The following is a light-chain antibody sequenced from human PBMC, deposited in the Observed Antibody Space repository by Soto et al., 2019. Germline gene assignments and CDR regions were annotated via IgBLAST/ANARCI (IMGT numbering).Light chain of an antibody. CDR3: QQYGSSPRT. CDR1: QSVSGN. J-gene: IGKJ1*01. V-gene: IGKV3-20*01. CDR2: GAS. Sequence: EIVIMQSPATLSVSTGERATLSCRASQSVSGNLAWYQQKPGQAPRLLIYGASSRATGIPDRFSGSGSGTDFTLTISRLEPEDFAVYYCQQYGSSPRTFGQGTKVDIK.